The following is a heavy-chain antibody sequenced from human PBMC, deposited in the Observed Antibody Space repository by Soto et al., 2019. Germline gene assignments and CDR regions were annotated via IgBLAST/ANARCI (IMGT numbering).Heavy chain of an antibody. J-gene: IGHJ3*02. CDR1: GFTLSSNG. CDR3: ARDRYPNYPPDAFDI. Sequence: PGGSLRLSCAASGFTLSSNGMHWVRQAPGKGLEWVAFIWYDGSDKYYADSVKGRFTISRDNSRNTLYLQMNSLRAEDTAVYYCARDRYPNYPPDAFDIWGQGTLVTVSS. D-gene: IGHD4-4*01. V-gene: IGHV3-33*01. CDR2: IWYDGSDK.